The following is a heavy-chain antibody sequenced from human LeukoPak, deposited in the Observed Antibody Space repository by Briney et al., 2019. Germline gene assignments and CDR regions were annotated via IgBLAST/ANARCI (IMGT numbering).Heavy chain of an antibody. D-gene: IGHD1-26*01. J-gene: IGHJ3*02. Sequence: ASVKVSCKASGYTFTGYYMHWVRQAPGQGLEWMGWINPNSGGTNYAQKFQGRVTMTRDTSISTAYVELSRLRSDDTAVYYCARDLGGSYGWVAFDIWGQGTMVTVSS. CDR2: INPNSGGT. V-gene: IGHV1-2*02. CDR3: ARDLGGSYGWVAFDI. CDR1: GYTFTGYY.